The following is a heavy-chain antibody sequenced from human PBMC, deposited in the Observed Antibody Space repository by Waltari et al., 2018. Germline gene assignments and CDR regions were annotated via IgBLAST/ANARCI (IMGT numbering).Heavy chain of an antibody. D-gene: IGHD3-3*01. CDR3: ARSYYDFWRSHGRDWFDP. CDR2: IYSSGSP. J-gene: IGHJ5*02. V-gene: IGHV4-61*02. Sequence: QVQLQESGPGLVKPSQTLSLTCTVSGGSISSGSYYWTWLRQPAGKGLEWIGRIYSSGSPNYNPSLKSRVTISLDTSENHFSLKLRSVTAADTAVYYCARSYYDFWRSHGRDWFDPWGQGLLVTVSS. CDR1: GGSISSGSYY.